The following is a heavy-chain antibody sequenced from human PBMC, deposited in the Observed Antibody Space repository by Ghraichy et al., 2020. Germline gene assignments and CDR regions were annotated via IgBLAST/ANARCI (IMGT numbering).Heavy chain of an antibody. CDR1: GFTFSSYS. J-gene: IGHJ6*02. D-gene: IGHD3-10*01. Sequence: GGSLRLSCAASGFTFSSYSMNWVRQAPGKGLEWVSYISSSSSTIYYADSVKGRFTISRDNAKNSLYLQMNSLRDEDTAVYYCARLSRLGLRGANYYYGMDVWGQGTTVTVSS. V-gene: IGHV3-48*02. CDR3: ARLSRLGLRGANYYYGMDV. CDR2: ISSSSSTI.